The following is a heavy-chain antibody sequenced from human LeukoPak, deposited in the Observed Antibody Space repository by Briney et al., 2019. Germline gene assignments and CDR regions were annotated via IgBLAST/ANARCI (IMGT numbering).Heavy chain of an antibody. V-gene: IGHV3-30*04. CDR1: GFTFS. J-gene: IGHJ3*02. D-gene: IGHD2-2*01. CDR2: ISYDGSNE. CDR3: ARVRGCSSISCRDAFDI. Sequence: QPGGSLRLSCAASGFTFSIHWVRQAPGKGLERVAIISYDGSNEYYADSVKGRFTISRDNSKNTLYLQMNSLRVEDTAVYYCARVRGCSSISCRDAFDIWGQGTMVTVSS.